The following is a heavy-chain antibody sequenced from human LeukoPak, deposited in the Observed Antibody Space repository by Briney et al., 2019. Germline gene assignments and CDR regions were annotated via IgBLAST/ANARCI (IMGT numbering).Heavy chain of an antibody. CDR3: ARDPGLGVATYFDY. CDR2: ISSSSSYI. D-gene: IGHD5-12*01. CDR1: GFTFSSYS. J-gene: IGHJ4*02. V-gene: IGHV3-21*01. Sequence: PGGSLRLSCAASGFTFSSYSMNWVRQAPGKGLEWVSSISSSSSYIYYADSVKGRFTISRDNAKNSLYLQMNSLRAEDTAVYYCARDPGLGVATYFDYWGQGTLVTVSS.